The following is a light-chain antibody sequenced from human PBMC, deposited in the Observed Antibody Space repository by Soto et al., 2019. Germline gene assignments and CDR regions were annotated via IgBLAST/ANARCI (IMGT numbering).Light chain of an antibody. CDR1: QSVSGSY. CDR3: QQYDSSPPIT. J-gene: IGKJ5*01. CDR2: DAS. Sequence: EIVLTQSPGTLSLSPGDRATLSCRASQSVSGSYLAWYQQKPCQAPRLLIYDASRRATGIPDRFSGSGSGTDFTLTISGLEPEDFAVYYCQQYDSSPPITVGQGTRLEIK. V-gene: IGKV3-20*01.